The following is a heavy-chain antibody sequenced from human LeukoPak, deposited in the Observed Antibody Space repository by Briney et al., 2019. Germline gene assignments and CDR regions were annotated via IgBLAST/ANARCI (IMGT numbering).Heavy chain of an antibody. D-gene: IGHD2-15*01. CDR3: ARDMLGYFDS. J-gene: IGHJ4*02. CDR1: GFSFTNFE. CDR2: VSSSGTTT. Sequence: GGSLRLSCAASGFSFTNFEMNWVRQAPGKGLEWVAYVSSSGTTTYYADSVKGRFTISRDNAKISLYLQMNSLRAEDTAVYYCARDMLGYFDSWGQGTLVTGSS. V-gene: IGHV3-48*03.